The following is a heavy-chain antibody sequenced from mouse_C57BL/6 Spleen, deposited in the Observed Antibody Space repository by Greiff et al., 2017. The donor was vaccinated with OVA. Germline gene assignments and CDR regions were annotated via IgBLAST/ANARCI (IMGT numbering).Heavy chain of an antibody. D-gene: IGHD1-1*01. J-gene: IGHJ2*01. CDR2: IDPETGGT. Sequence: VQLQQSGAELVRPGASVTLSCKASGYTFTDYEMHWVKQTPVHGLEWIGAIDPETGGTAYNQKFKGKAILTADKSSSTAYMELRSLTSEDSAVYYCTRNYYVSSFFDYWGQGTTLTVSS. CDR3: TRNYYVSSFFDY. V-gene: IGHV1-15*01. CDR1: GYTFTDYE.